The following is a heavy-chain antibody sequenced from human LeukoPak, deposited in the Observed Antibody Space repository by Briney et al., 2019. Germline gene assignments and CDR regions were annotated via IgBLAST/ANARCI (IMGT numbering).Heavy chain of an antibody. CDR3: ASSPAVAGDVGALDI. CDR1: GYSFTSYW. Sequence: GESLKISCKGSGYSFTSYWIGWVRQMPGKGLEWMGIIYPGDSDTRYSPSFQGQVTISADKSISTAYLQWSSLKASDTAMYYCASSPAVAGDVGALDIWGQGTMVTVSS. CDR2: IYPGDSDT. D-gene: IGHD6-19*01. J-gene: IGHJ3*02. V-gene: IGHV5-51*01.